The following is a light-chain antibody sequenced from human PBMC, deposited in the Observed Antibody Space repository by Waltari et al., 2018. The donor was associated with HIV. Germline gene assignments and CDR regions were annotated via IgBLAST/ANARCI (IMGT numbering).Light chain of an antibody. CDR2: RNN. J-gene: IGLJ1*01. CDR3: AAWDDSLSGFYV. CDR1: SSNIGSSF. Sequence: QSVLTQPPSASGTPGQRVTIPCSGSSSNIGSSFVYWSQQLPGTAPKLLIFRNNQRPSGVPDRFSGSKSGTSASLAISGLRSEDEADYYCAAWDDSLSGFYVFGPGTKVTVL. V-gene: IGLV1-47*01.